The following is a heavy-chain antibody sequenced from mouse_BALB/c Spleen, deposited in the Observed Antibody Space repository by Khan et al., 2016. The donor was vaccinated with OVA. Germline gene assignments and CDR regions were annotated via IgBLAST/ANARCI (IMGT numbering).Heavy chain of an antibody. V-gene: IGHV1S137*01. CDR3: KREAGGSRFAY. J-gene: IGHJ3*01. CDR2: ISTYYGDV. D-gene: IGHD4-1*01. CDR1: GYTFTDFT. Sequence: QVQLQQSGAELVRPGVSVKISCKGSGYTFTDFTIHWVKQSHALSLEWIGVISTYYGDVTYNQKFKGKATMTVDKSSSTPYMELARLTSEDSAISAGKREAGGSRFAYWGQGTLVTVSA.